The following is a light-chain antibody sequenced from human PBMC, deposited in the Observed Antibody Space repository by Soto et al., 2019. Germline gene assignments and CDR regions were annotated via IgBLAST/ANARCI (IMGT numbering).Light chain of an antibody. CDR3: QSHDSSLSGYV. Sequence: QSVLTQPPSASETPGQRVTISCSGSTSNIGTNTVNWYQQLTGAAPKLLIYSDTQRPSGVTDRFSGSKSGTSASLAISGLESEDEADYFCQSHDSSLSGYVFGTGTKLTVL. J-gene: IGLJ1*01. CDR1: TSNIGTNT. V-gene: IGLV1-44*01. CDR2: SDT.